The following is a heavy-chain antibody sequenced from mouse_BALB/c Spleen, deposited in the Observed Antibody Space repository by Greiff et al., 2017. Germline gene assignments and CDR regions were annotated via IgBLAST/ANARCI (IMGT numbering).Heavy chain of an antibody. CDR1: GYTFTSYT. J-gene: IGHJ4*01. CDR3: APGLRRFYYAMDY. Sequence: VQLQQSAAELARPGASVKMSCKASGYTFTSYTMHWVKQRPGQGLEWIGYINPSSGYTEYNQKFKDKTTLTADKSSSTAYMQLSSLTSEDSAVYYCAPGLRRFYYAMDYWGQGTSVTVSS. CDR2: INPSSGYT. V-gene: IGHV1-4*02.